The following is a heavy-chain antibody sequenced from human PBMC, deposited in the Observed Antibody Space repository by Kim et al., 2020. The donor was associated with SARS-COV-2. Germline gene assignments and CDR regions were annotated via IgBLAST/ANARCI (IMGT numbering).Heavy chain of an antibody. D-gene: IGHD6-13*01. CDR1: GFTFSSYA. Sequence: GGSLRLSCAASGFTFSSYAMSWVRQAPGKGLECVSAISGSGGSTYYADSVKGRFTISRDNSKNTLYLQMNSLRAEDTAVYYCAKETSWGGGSSWYAYYYYGMDVWGQGTTVTVSS. J-gene: IGHJ6*02. V-gene: IGHV3-23*01. CDR3: AKETSWGGGSSWYAYYYYGMDV. CDR2: ISGSGGST.